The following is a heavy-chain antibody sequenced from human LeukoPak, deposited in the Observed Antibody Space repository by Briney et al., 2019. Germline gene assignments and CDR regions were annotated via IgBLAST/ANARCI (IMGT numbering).Heavy chain of an antibody. J-gene: IGHJ4*02. D-gene: IGHD2-2*01. Sequence: GASVKVSCKASGYTFTSYDINWVRQATGQGLEWMGWMNPNSGNTGYAQKFQGRVTITRNTSISTAYMELSSLRSDDTAVYYCARLYCSSTSCPNNYWGQGTLVTVSS. CDR2: MNPNSGNT. CDR1: GYTFTSYD. V-gene: IGHV1-8*03. CDR3: ARLYCSSTSCPNNY.